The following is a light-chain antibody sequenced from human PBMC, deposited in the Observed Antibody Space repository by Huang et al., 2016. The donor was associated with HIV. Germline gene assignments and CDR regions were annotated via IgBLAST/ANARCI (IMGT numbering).Light chain of an antibody. CDR2: AAS. V-gene: IGKV1-17*03. J-gene: IGKJ2*01. CDR3: LQHHGYPRT. CDR1: QDISNY. Sequence: DIQLTQSPSAMSASVGDRVSITCRASQDISNYLAWFQQKPGGAPKRLIDAASSLQSGVPSRFSGSRSGTKFTLTISSLQPEDFATYYCLQHHGYPRTFGQGTNVEV.